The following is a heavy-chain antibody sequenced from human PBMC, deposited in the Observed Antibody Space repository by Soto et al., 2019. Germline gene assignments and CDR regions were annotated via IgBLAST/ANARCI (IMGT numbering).Heavy chain of an antibody. V-gene: IGHV5-51*01. CDR3: ARQGSSSSNYYYYYYMDV. CDR2: IYPGDSDT. J-gene: IGHJ6*03. D-gene: IGHD6-6*01. CDR1: GYSFTSYC. Sequence: GESLKISCKGSGYSFTSYCIGWVRQMPGKGLEWMGIIYPGDSDTRYSPSFQGQVTISADKSISTAYLQWSSLKASDTAMYYCARQGSSSSNYYYYYYMDVWGKGTTVTVAS.